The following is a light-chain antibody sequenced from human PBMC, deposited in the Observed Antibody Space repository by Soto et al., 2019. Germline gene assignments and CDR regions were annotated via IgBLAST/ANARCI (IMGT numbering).Light chain of an antibody. Sequence: DIQMTQSPSTLSASVGDSVSINCRASQSISAWLAWYQQKPGKAPRLLIYKASSLQSGVPSRFSGSGSGTDFTLTISSLQPEDFATYYCQQSYSTPITFGQGTRLEIK. CDR2: KAS. CDR3: QQSYSTPIT. V-gene: IGKV1-39*01. J-gene: IGKJ5*01. CDR1: QSISAW.